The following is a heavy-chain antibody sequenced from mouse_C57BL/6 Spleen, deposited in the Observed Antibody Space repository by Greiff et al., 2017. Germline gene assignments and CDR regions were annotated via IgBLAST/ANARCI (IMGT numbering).Heavy chain of an antibody. CDR2: INYDGSST. D-gene: IGHD1-1*01. CDR3: ARGHYGSTFYAMDY. J-gene: IGHJ4*01. CDR1: GFTFSDYY. Sequence: EVKLVESEGGLVQPGSSMKLSCTASGFTFSDYYMAWVRQVPEKGLEWVANINYDGSSTYYLDSLKSRFIISRDNAKNILYLQMSSLKSEDTATYYCARGHYGSTFYAMDYWGQGTSVTVSS. V-gene: IGHV5-16*01.